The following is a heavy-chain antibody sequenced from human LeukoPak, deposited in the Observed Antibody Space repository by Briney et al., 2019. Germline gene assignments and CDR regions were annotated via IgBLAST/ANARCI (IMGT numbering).Heavy chain of an antibody. CDR2: ISAYNGNT. Sequence: GASVKVSCKASGYTFTGYYMHWVRQAPGQGLEWMGWISAYNGNTNYAQKLQGRVTMTTDTSTSTAYMELRSLRSDDTAVYYCARDRPDYYGSGNDWFDPWGQGTLVTVSS. CDR1: GYTFTGYY. J-gene: IGHJ5*02. D-gene: IGHD3-10*01. CDR3: ARDRPDYYGSGNDWFDP. V-gene: IGHV1-18*04.